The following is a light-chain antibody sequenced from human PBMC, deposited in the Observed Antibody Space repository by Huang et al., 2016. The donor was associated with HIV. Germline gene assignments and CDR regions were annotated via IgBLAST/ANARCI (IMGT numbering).Light chain of an antibody. CDR3: HQYGSSPLT. V-gene: IGKV3D-20*01. CDR2: DSS. Sequence: EIVLTQSPATLSLSPGERATLSCGASQSVTNNYLAWYQQKPGLAPRLLIYDSSTSAPGIPDRFSGSGSGTDFTLTIHRLEPEDFALYYCHQYGSSPLTFGGGTKVEIK. J-gene: IGKJ4*01. CDR1: QSVTNNY.